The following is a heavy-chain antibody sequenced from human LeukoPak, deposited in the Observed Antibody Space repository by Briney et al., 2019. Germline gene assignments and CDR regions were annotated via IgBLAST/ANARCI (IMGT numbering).Heavy chain of an antibody. CDR3: ARTIGSKNAFDL. J-gene: IGHJ3*01. CDR2: ISGSGGTT. Sequence: GGSLRLSCAASGFTFSSYAMSWVRQAPGKGLEWVSAISGSGGTTYYADSVKGRFTFSRDNSKNTLYLQMNSLRAEDTAVYYCARTIGSKNAFDLWGQGTMVTVSS. V-gene: IGHV3-23*01. D-gene: IGHD1-1*01. CDR1: GFTFSSYA.